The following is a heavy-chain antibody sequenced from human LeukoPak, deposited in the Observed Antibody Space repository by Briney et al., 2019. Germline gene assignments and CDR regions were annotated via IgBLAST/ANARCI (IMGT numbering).Heavy chain of an antibody. CDR3: ARDYYYYDSSGSPFDY. CDR1: GYTFTSYG. D-gene: IGHD3-22*01. Sequence: GESLKISCKASGYTFTSYGISWVRQAPGQGLEWMGWISAYNGNTNYAQKLQGRVTMTTDTSTSTAYMELRSLRSDDTAVYYCARDYYYYDSSGSPFDYWGQGTLVTVSS. CDR2: ISAYNGNT. V-gene: IGHV1-18*01. J-gene: IGHJ4*02.